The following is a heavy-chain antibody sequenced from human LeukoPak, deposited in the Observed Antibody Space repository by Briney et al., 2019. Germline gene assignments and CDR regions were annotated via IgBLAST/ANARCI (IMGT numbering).Heavy chain of an antibody. V-gene: IGHV3-74*01. CDR1: GFTFSSYW. J-gene: IGHJ6*02. CDR2: INSDGSST. Sequence: GSLRLSCAASGFTFSSYWMHWVRQAPGKGLVWVSRINSDGSSTSYADSVKGRFTISRDNAKNTLYLQMNSLRAEDTAVYYCARVRSGSSAGNYGMDVWGQGTTVTVSS. CDR3: ARVRSGSSAGNYGMDV. D-gene: IGHD1-26*01.